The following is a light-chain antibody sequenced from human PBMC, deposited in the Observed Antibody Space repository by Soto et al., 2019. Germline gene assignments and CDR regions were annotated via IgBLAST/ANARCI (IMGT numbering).Light chain of an antibody. Sequence: QSVLTQPPSASGTPGQRVTISCSGSDSNIGSNSVNWYQQLPGMAPKLLIYNTDQRPSGVPDRLSGSKSGTSASLAISGLQSEDEADYYCAAWDDSLNGHVFGTGTKLTVL. CDR2: NTD. CDR1: DSNIGSNS. J-gene: IGLJ1*01. CDR3: AAWDDSLNGHV. V-gene: IGLV1-44*01.